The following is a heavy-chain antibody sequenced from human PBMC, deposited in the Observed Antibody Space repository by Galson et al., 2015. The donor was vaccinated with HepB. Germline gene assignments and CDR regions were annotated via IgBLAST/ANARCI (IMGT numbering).Heavy chain of an antibody. J-gene: IGHJ6*02. D-gene: IGHD4/OR15-4a*01. CDR2: IGSNANHT. CDR1: GFTFNNYA. Sequence: SLRLSCAASGFTFNNYAINWVRQAPGKALEWVSTIGSNANHTNYADSMKGRFTISRDNSKNTVYLQMNSLRAEDTAIYYCAKDRGATWGYGMDVWGQGTTVTVSS. CDR3: AKDRGATWGYGMDV. V-gene: IGHV3-23*01.